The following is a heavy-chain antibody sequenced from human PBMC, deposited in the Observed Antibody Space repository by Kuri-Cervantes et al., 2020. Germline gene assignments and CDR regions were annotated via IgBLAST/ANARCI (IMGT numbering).Heavy chain of an antibody. CDR3: ATYYDSSGFFGY. CDR2: ISYDGSNK. Sequence: GGSLRLSCAASGFTFSSYAMHWVRQAPGKGLEWVAVISYDGSNKYYADSVKGRFTISRDNSKNTLYLQMNSLRAEDTAVYYCATYYDSSGFFGYWGQGTLVTVSS. D-gene: IGHD3-22*01. V-gene: IGHV3-30-3*01. J-gene: IGHJ4*02. CDR1: GFTFSSYA.